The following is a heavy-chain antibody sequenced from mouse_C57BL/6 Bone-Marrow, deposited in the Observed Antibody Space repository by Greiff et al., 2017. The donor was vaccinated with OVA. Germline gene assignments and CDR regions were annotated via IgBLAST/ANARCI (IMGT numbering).Heavy chain of an antibody. D-gene: IGHD1-1*01. CDR3: ARDAGYYGSRAMDY. CDR1: GFTFSDFY. Sequence: EVKLVESGGGLVQSGRSLRLSCATSGFTFSDFYMEWVRQAPGKGLEWIAASRNKANDYTTEYSASVKGRSIVSRDTSQSILYLQMNALRAEDTAIYYCARDAGYYGSRAMDYWGQGTSVTVSS. CDR2: SRNKANDYTT. V-gene: IGHV7-1*01. J-gene: IGHJ4*01.